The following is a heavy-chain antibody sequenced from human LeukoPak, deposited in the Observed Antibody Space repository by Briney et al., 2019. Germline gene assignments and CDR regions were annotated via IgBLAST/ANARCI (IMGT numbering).Heavy chain of an antibody. J-gene: IGHJ4*02. D-gene: IGHD6-25*01. CDR2: ISSSSSTI. V-gene: IGHV3-48*01. CDR1: GFTFSSYS. Sequence: PGGFLRLSCAASGFTFSSYSMNWVRQAPGKGLEWVSYISSSSSTIYYADSVKGRFTISRDNAKNSLYLQMNSLRAEDTAVYYCARDLAAVLFDYWGQGTLVTVSS. CDR3: ARDLAAVLFDY.